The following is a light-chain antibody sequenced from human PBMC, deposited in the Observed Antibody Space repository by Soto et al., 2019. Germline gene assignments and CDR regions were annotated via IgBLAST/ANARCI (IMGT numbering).Light chain of an antibody. Sequence: DILMTQSPSTLSASVGDRVTITCRASQSISSWLAWYQQKPGKAPKLLIYKASSLESGVPSRFSGSGSGTEFTLTISSLQPDVFATYYCQQYNSYSAFGLGTKVEIK. CDR3: QQYNSYSA. CDR2: KAS. V-gene: IGKV1-5*03. J-gene: IGKJ1*01. CDR1: QSISSW.